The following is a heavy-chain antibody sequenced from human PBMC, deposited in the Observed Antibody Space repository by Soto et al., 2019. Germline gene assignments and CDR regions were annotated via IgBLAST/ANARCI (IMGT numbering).Heavy chain of an antibody. CDR2: IIPLFNVA. CDR1: GGTFSNFA. V-gene: IGHV1-69*19. J-gene: IGHJ3*02. Sequence: QVQLVQSGPEVKKPGSSVKVSCEASGGTFSNFAVNWVRQAPGQGLEWVGGIIPLFNVAKYAQKFEGGVTTVAADSTSAADMALSSPRPAASAVYYWAASGSDVLAYDSKATAGIDIWGQGTMVTVSS. CDR3: AASGSDVLAYDSKATAGIDI. D-gene: IGHD2-21*01.